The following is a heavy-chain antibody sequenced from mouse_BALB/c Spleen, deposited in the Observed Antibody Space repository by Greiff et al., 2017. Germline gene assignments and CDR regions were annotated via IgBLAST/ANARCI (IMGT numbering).Heavy chain of an antibody. CDR2: IDPYYGDT. D-gene: IGHD2-14*01. CDR1: GYSFTGYN. Sequence: VQLQQSGPELEKPGASVKISCKASGYSFTGYNMNWVKQSNGKSLEWIGNIDPYYGDTSYNQKFKGKATLTVDKSSSTAYMQLKSLTSEDSAVYYCARGETDYRYDYFDYWGQGTTLTVSS. J-gene: IGHJ2*01. CDR3: ARGETDYRYDYFDY. V-gene: IGHV1-39*01.